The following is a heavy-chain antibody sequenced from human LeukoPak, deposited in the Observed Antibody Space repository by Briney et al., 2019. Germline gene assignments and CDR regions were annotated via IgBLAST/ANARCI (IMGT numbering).Heavy chain of an antibody. Sequence: PGGSLRLSCAASGFTFRSYAMSWVRQAPGKGLEWVSSISGSGGSTYYADSVKGRFTISRDNSKNTLYLQMNSLRTENTAVYYCAKGYMSTALFDYWGQGTLVTVSS. CDR3: AKGYMSTALFDY. D-gene: IGHD4-17*01. V-gene: IGHV3-23*01. J-gene: IGHJ4*02. CDR2: ISGSGGST. CDR1: GFTFRSYA.